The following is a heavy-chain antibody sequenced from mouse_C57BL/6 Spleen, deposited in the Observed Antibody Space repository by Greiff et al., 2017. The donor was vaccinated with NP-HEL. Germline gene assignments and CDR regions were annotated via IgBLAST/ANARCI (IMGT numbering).Heavy chain of an antibody. V-gene: IGHV1-50*01. Sequence: QVQLQQPGAELVKPGASVKLSCKASGYTFTSYWMQWVKQRPGQGLEWIGEIDPSDSYTNYNQKFKGKATLTVDTSSSTAYMPLSSLTSEDSAVYYCARRFYYGSSYYAMDYWGQGTSVTVSS. D-gene: IGHD1-1*01. CDR1: GYTFTSYW. CDR2: IDPSDSYT. CDR3: ARRFYYGSSYYAMDY. J-gene: IGHJ4*01.